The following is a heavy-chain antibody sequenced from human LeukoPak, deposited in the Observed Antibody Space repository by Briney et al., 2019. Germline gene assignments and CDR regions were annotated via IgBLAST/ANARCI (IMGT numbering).Heavy chain of an antibody. V-gene: IGHV4-39*01. CDR3: ARHDCSSTNCRCFDY. CDR1: GGSISTETYY. Sequence: SETLSLTCNVSGGSISTETYYWAWVRQPPGKGLEWIGSIHYSGSTYDNATLQSRLSLSVDTSKSQFSLRLGSVTAADTAVYYCARHDCSSTNCRCFDYWGQGTLVAVSS. J-gene: IGHJ4*02. CDR2: IHYSGST. D-gene: IGHD2-2*01.